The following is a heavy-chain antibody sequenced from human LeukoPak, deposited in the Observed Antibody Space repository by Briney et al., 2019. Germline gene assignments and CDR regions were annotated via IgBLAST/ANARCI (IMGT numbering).Heavy chain of an antibody. D-gene: IGHD6-19*01. CDR3: ARDLAVAGLPYDY. V-gene: IGHV1-2*02. CDR2: VNPRNGGT. J-gene: IGHJ4*02. Sequence: GASVKVSCKASGYPFTGYYVHWVRQAPGHGLEWMGWVNPRNGGTHSAQKFQGRVSMTGDTSITTAYMELSSLRSDDTAVYYCARDLAVAGLPYDYWGQGTLVTVSS. CDR1: GYPFTGYY.